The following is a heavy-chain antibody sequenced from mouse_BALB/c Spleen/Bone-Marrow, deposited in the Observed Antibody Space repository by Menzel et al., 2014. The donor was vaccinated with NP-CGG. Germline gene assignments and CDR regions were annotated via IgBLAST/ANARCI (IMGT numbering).Heavy chain of an antibody. D-gene: IGHD1-1*01. V-gene: IGHV4-1*02. CDR1: GYDFSRFW. CDR3: ARRYGSSYLFCYFDV. J-gene: IGHJ1*01. Sequence: EVMLADPGGSLVQPGGSLKLSCAASGYDFSRFWMSWVRQAPGKGLEWIGEINSDSSTLNYTPSLKDKFITSRASAKNALSQQMKKVKSEATALYYSARRYGSSYLFCYFDVWGAGTTVTVSS. CDR2: INSDSSTL.